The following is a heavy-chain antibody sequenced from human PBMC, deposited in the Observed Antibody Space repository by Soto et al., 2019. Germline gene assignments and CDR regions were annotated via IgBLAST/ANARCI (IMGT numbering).Heavy chain of an antibody. CDR1: GGSISSGGYY. D-gene: IGHD3-16*01. CDR2: IYYSGST. J-gene: IGHJ6*02. V-gene: IGHV4-31*03. CDR3: ARDLRWGSYGMDV. Sequence: PSETLSLTCTVSGGSISSGGYYWSWIRQHPGKGLEWIGYIYYSGSTYYNPSLKSRVTISVDTSKNQFSLKLSSVTAADTAVYYCARDLRWGSYGMDVWGQGTTVTVS.